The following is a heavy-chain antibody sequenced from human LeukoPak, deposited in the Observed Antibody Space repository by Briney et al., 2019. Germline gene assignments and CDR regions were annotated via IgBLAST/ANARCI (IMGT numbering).Heavy chain of an antibody. CDR3: AKGGSSSWYAPGFDY. D-gene: IGHD6-13*01. CDR1: GFTFDDYA. CDR2: ISWNSGSI. J-gene: IGHJ4*02. Sequence: PGGSLRLSCAASGFTFDDYAMHWVRQAPGEGLEWVSSISWNSGSIGYADSVKGRFTISRDNAKNSLYLQMNSLRAEDMALYYCAKGGSSSWYAPGFDYWGQGTLVTVSS. V-gene: IGHV3-9*03.